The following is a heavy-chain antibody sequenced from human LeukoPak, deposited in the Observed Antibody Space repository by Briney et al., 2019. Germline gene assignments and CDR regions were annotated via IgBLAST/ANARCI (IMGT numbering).Heavy chain of an antibody. Sequence: GGSLRLSCAASGFTFSSYGMHWVRQAPGKGLEWVGVISYDGSNKYYADSVKGRFTISRDNSKNTLYLQMNSLRAEDTAVYYCAKDGRGYSSSWYEMGIIDYWGQGTLVTVSS. D-gene: IGHD6-13*01. J-gene: IGHJ4*02. CDR1: GFTFSSYG. CDR3: AKDGRGYSSSWYEMGIIDY. CDR2: ISYDGSNK. V-gene: IGHV3-30*18.